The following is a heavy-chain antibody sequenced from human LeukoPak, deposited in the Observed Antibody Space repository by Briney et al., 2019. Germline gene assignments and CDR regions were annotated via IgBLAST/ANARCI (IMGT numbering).Heavy chain of an antibody. CDR3: ATLERGYAVAVDY. D-gene: IGHD6-19*01. CDR1: GFTFSNYA. CDR2: IYDESNK. Sequence: QSGGSLRLSCAASGFTFSNYATHWVRQAPGKGPEWVAVIYDESNKDYADLVKGRFTISRDNSKNTLYLQMNSLRAEDTAVYYCATLERGYAVAVDYWDQGTLVTVSS. J-gene: IGHJ4*02. V-gene: IGHV3-30*04.